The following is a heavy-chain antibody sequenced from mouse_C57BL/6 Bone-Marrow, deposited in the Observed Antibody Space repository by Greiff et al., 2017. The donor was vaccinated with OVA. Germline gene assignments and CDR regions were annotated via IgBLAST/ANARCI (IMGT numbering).Heavy chain of an antibody. CDR2: ICSGSSTI. CDR1: GFTFSDYG. CDR3: ARRDDYDGDY. Sequence: DVMLVESGGGLVKPGGSLKLSCAASGFTFSDYGMHWVRQAPEKGLEWVAYICSGSSTIYYADTVKGRFTISRDNDKNTLFLQMTSLRSEDAAMYYCARRDDYDGDYWGQGTTLTVSS. D-gene: IGHD2-4*01. V-gene: IGHV5-17*01. J-gene: IGHJ2*01.